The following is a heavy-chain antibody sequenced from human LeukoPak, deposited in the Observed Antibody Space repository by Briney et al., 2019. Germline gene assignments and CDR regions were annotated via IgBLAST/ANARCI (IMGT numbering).Heavy chain of an antibody. CDR2: ISSSSNYI. Sequence: GGSLRLSCAASGFTFSSYSMNWVRQAPGKGLEWVSSISSSSNYIYYAESVKGRFTISRDNAKNSLYLQMNSLRAEDTAVYYCARETNLLLRGSAFDIWGQGTMVTVSS. V-gene: IGHV3-21*01. J-gene: IGHJ3*02. CDR3: ARETNLLLRGSAFDI. D-gene: IGHD1-26*01. CDR1: GFTFSSYS.